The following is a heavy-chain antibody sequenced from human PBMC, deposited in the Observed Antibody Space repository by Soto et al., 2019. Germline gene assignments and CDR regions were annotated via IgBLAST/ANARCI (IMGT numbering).Heavy chain of an antibody. CDR2: IRRKANSYTT. Sequence: EVQLVESGGGLVQPGGSLRLSCAASGLIFSDYHMDWVRQAPGKGLEWVGRIRRKANSYTTEYAASVKGRFTISRDDSKNSLYLQMNSLNSEETAVYYCAMLGRWSGGSRGMDVWGQGTTVTVSS. CDR1: GLIFSDYH. CDR3: AMLGRWSGGSRGMDV. J-gene: IGHJ6*02. V-gene: IGHV3-72*01. D-gene: IGHD6-13*01.